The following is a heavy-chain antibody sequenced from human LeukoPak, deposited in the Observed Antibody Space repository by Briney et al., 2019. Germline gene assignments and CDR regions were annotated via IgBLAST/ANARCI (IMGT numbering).Heavy chain of an antibody. J-gene: IGHJ4*02. Sequence: GGSLRLSCAASGFTFRIYGMNWVRQAPGKGPEWASYIGHTGSDIYYADSVKGRFTVSRDNAKNSLYLQMNSLRVEDTAVYYCAEATRNGYDYWGQGTLVTVSS. CDR3: AEATRNGYDY. CDR2: IGHTGSDI. CDR1: GFTFRIYG. V-gene: IGHV3-21*05. D-gene: IGHD5-24*01.